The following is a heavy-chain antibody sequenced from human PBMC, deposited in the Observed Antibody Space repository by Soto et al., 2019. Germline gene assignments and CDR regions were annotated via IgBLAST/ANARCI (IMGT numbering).Heavy chain of an antibody. CDR1: GGTFSSYA. J-gene: IGHJ6*02. Sequence: ASVKVSCKASGGTFSSYAISWVRQAPGQGLEWMGGIIPIFGTADYAQKFQGRVTITADESTSTAYMELSSLKYEDTAVYYCGGNNRGVPGYYYGMDVWGQGTTVTVSS. V-gene: IGHV1-69*13. CDR2: IIPIFGTA. CDR3: GGNNRGVPGYYYGMDV.